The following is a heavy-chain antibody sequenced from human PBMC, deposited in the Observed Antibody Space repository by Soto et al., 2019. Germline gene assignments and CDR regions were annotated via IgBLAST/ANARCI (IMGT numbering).Heavy chain of an antibody. J-gene: IGHJ3*02. D-gene: IGHD5-18*01. V-gene: IGHV4-59*01. Sequence: SETLSLTRTVSGCSIISSYWSWIRQPPGKGLEWIGYIYYSGSTKYNPSLKSRVSISVDTSKNQFSLKLSSVTAADTAVYFCARRYGYGTFDIWGQGTMVT. CDR1: GCSIISSY. CDR3: ARRYGYGTFDI. CDR2: IYYSGST.